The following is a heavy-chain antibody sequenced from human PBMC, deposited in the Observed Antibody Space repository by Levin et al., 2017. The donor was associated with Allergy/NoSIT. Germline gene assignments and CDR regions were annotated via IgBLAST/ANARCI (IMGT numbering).Heavy chain of an antibody. CDR1: GFTFINYG. J-gene: IGHJ4*02. CDR3: ARDRWGRSGYGGGFDY. CDR2: IWNDGSKK. V-gene: IGHV3-33*01. Sequence: GESLKISCAASGFTFINYGMHWVRQAPGKGLEWVAVIWNDGSKKYYADSVKGRFTVSRDDSKDTLDLQMNSLRVEDTAVYYCARDRWGRSGYGGGFDYWDQGTLVTVSS. D-gene: IGHD5-12*01.